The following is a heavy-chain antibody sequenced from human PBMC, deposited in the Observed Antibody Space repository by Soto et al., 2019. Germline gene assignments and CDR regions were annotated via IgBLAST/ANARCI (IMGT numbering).Heavy chain of an antibody. CDR3: ASAGAGLTQHYYYYGMDV. J-gene: IGHJ6*02. CDR2: IIPIFGTA. Sequence: QVQLVQSGAEVKKPGSSVKVSCKASGGTFSSYAISWVRQAPGQGLEWMGGIIPIFGTANYAQKFQGRVTITADESTSTAYMELSSLRSEDTAVYYCASAGAGLTQHYYYYGMDVWGQGTTVTVSS. CDR1: GGTFSSYA. D-gene: IGHD1-1*01. V-gene: IGHV1-69*12.